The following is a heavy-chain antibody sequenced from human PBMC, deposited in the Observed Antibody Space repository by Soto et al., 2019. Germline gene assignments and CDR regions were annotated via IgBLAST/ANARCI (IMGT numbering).Heavy chain of an antibody. D-gene: IGHD6-13*01. CDR2: FDPEDGET. V-gene: IGHV1-24*01. CDR3: ATDRIAGTLDY. Sequence: AASVKVSCKVSGYTLTELSMHWVRQAPGKGLEWMGGFDPEDGETIYAQKFQGRVTMTKDTSTDTAYMELSSLRSEDTAVYYCATDRIAGTLDYWGQGTLVTVSS. J-gene: IGHJ4*02. CDR1: GYTLTELS.